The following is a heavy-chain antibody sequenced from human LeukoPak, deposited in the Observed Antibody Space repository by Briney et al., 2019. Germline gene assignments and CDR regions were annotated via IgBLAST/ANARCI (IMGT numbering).Heavy chain of an antibody. D-gene: IGHD5-18*01. CDR2: ISGSGASA. Sequence: GGSLRLSCAASGFTFSSYAMSWVRQAPGKGLEWVSAISGSGASAYYADSVKGRFIISRDNSKNTLYLQMNSLRAEDTAVYYCAKGQDTYGHPFDYWGQGTLVTVSS. CDR3: AKGQDTYGHPFDY. CDR1: GFTFSSYA. V-gene: IGHV3-23*01. J-gene: IGHJ4*02.